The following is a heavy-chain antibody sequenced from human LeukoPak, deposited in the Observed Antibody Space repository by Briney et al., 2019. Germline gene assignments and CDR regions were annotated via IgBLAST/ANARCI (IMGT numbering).Heavy chain of an antibody. CDR2: IYSGGST. V-gene: IGHV3-66*01. CDR3: ARGGRWLQV. D-gene: IGHD5-24*01. CDR1: GLTVSGNY. Sequence: GGSLSFPFAAFGLTVSGNYMSWVRKAPGKGLEWVSVIYSGGSTYYANSVKGRFTISRDNSKNTLYLQMNSLRAEDTAVYYCARGGRWLQVWGQGTLVTVSS. J-gene: IGHJ4*02.